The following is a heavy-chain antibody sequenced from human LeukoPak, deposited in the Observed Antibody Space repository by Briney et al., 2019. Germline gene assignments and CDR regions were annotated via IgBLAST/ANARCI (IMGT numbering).Heavy chain of an antibody. J-gene: IGHJ3*02. V-gene: IGHV4-59*01. CDR2: IYYSGST. Sequence: SETLSLTCTVSGGSISSYYWSWIRQRPGKGLEWIGYIYYSGSTNYNPSLKSRVTISVDTSKNQFSLKLSSVTAADPAVYYCASEHSSGLDAFDIWGQGTMVTVSS. D-gene: IGHD6-19*01. CDR3: ASEHSSGLDAFDI. CDR1: GGSISSYY.